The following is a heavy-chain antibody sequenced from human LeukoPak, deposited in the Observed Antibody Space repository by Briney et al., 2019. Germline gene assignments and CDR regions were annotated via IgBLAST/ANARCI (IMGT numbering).Heavy chain of an antibody. V-gene: IGHV5-51*01. CDR1: GYTFSSYR. D-gene: IGHD3-9*01. CDR3: ARRGGGKYYDILTGRHFDY. Sequence: GESLKIFCKGSGYTFSSYRIGWVRQMPGKGLEWMGIIYPGDSDTKYSPSFQGQVTISVDKSISTAYLQWSGLKASDTAMYYCARRGGGKYYDILTGRHFDYWGQGTLVTVSS. CDR2: IYPGDSDT. J-gene: IGHJ4*02.